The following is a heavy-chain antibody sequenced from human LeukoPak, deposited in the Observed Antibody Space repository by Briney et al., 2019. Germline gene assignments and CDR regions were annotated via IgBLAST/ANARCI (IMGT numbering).Heavy chain of an antibody. CDR3: ARRGLGSSTSRPFDY. V-gene: IGHV3-21*01. CDR1: GFTFNDYA. Sequence: GGSLRLSCAASGFTFNDYAMNWVRQAPGKGLEWVSSISSSSSYIYYADSVKGRFTISRDNAKNSLYLQMNSLRAEDTAVYYCARRGLGSSTSRPFDYWGQGTLVTVPS. J-gene: IGHJ4*02. CDR2: ISSSSSYI. D-gene: IGHD2-2*01.